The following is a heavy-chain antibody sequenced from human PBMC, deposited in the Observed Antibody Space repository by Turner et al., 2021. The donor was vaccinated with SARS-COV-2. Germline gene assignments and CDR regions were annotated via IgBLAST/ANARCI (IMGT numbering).Heavy chain of an antibody. J-gene: IGHJ4*02. V-gene: IGHV4-39*02. CDR2: IYYRGST. D-gene: IGHD5-18*01. CDR1: GGSISSSSYY. CDR3: AREVRGYSYAFSFDY. Sequence: QLQLLASGPGLVNPSETLSLPCTVSGGSISSSSYYWGWIRQPPGKGLEWIGNIYYRGSTYYNPSLKSRVTIAVDTSKNQFSLKLSSVTAADTAVFYCAREVRGYSYAFSFDYWGQGTLVTVSS.